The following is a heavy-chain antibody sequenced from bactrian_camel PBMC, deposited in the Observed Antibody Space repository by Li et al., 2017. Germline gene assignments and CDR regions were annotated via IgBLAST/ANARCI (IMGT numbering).Heavy chain of an antibody. Sequence: HVQLVESGGASVQTGGSLRLSCAFSGNTRNTHCMAWFRQAPGKEREGVAFVDGTGNTAVADSVKGRFTISKDDAKYTLYLQMNSLKPEDTAIYYCAAVIAVSWCTPITPANFPVWGQGTQVTVS. CDR2: VDGTGNT. J-gene: IGHJ4*01. V-gene: IGHV3S53*01. CDR1: GNTRNTHC. D-gene: IGHD6*01. CDR3: AAVIAVSWCTPITPANFPV.